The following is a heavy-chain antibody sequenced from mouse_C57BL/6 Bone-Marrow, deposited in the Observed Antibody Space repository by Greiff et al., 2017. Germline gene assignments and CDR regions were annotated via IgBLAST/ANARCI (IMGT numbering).Heavy chain of an antibody. CDR3: TSSGYGRRFAY. J-gene: IGHJ3*01. CDR2: IDPETGGT. D-gene: IGHD3-1*01. V-gene: IGHV1-15*01. Sequence: QFHVKQSGAELVRPGASVTLSCKASGSTFIDYEMHWVKQTPVHGLEWIGAIDPETGGTAYNQKFKGKAILTADKSSSTAYMELRSLTSEDSAVYYCTSSGYGRRFAYWGQGTLVTDSA. CDR1: GSTFIDYE.